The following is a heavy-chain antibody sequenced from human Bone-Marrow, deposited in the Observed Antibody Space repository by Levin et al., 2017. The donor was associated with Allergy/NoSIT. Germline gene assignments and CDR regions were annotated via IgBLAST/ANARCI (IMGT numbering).Heavy chain of an antibody. J-gene: IGHJ4*02. CDR2: ISSTGTIT. Sequence: GGSLRLSCAASGFTLSLYEMNWVRQAPGKGLEWVSYISSTGTITYYADSVKGRFTVSRDNAKNSLFLHMNSLSVEDTAVYYCARSGLFEIQGVFDHWGQGSLVTVS. V-gene: IGHV3-48*03. CDR3: ARSGLFEIQGVFDH. D-gene: IGHD3/OR15-3a*01. CDR1: GFTLSLYE.